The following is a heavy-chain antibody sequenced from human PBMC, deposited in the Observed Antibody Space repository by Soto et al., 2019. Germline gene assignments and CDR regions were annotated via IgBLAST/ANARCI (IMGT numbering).Heavy chain of an antibody. D-gene: IGHD3-10*01. CDR1: GDSLGSRGYY. V-gene: IGHV4-30-4*08. J-gene: IGHJ4*02. CDR3: ARVLWFGKSGIDY. CDR2: IYYSGST. Sequence: PSATLSLTCTVSGDSLGSRGYYWTWIRQHPGKGLEWIGYIYYSGSTYYNPSLKSRVTISVDTSKNRFSLKLSSVTAADTSVYYCARVLWFGKSGIDYWGQGTLVTVS.